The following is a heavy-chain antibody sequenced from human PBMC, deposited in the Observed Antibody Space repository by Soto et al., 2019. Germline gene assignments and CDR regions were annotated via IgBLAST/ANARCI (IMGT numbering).Heavy chain of an antibody. CDR1: GFTVGNNY. J-gene: IGHJ4*02. CDR3: ARGRDDGGYFDY. V-gene: IGHV3-53*01. D-gene: IGHD4-17*01. CDR2: IFSDGRI. Sequence: GGSLRLSCAASGFTVGNNYMGWVRQAPGKRREWVSVIFSDGRIYYTDSVKGRFTISRDNSKNTLCLQMNSLRVDDTAVYYCARGRDDGGYFDYWGQGSLVTVSS.